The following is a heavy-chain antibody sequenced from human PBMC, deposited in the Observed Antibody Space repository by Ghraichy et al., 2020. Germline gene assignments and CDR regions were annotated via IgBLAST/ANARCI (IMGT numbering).Heavy chain of an antibody. CDR3: ATLSGSYRAEYFQH. CDR2: ISGSGGST. V-gene: IGHV3-23*01. CDR1: GFTFSSYA. J-gene: IGHJ1*01. Sequence: GGSLRLSCAASGFTFSSYAMSWVRQAPGKGLEWVSAISGSGGSTYYADSVKGRFTISRDNSKNTLYLQMNSLRAEDTAVYYCATLSGSYRAEYFQHWGQGTLVTVSS. D-gene: IGHD1-26*01.